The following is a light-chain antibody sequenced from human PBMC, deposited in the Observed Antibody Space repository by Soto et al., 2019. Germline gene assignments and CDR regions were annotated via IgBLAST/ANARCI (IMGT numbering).Light chain of an antibody. Sequence: DIVMTQSPLSLPVTPGEPASISCKSSQSLLHSNGYNHLDWYLQKPGQSPQLQIYLGSNRASGVTDRFSGSGSGPDFTLRIRRVEPEDVWVYYCMEAVEIPSITFGQGTRLESK. CDR2: LGS. J-gene: IGKJ5*01. CDR1: QSLLHSNGYNH. V-gene: IGKV2-28*01. CDR3: MEAVEIPSIT.